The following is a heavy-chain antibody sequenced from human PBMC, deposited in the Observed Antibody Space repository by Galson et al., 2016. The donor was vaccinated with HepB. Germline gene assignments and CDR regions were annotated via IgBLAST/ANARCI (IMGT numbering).Heavy chain of an antibody. CDR2: IYPGDSDT. J-gene: IGHJ6*02. V-gene: IGHV5-51*01. CDR3: ARLEAAAAGRGMDV. CDR1: GYSFTTYW. D-gene: IGHD6-13*01. Sequence: QSGAEVKKPGESLKISCKGFGYSFTTYWIGWVRQMPGKGPEWMGLIYPGDSDTRYSPSFQGQVTISADKSISTAYLHWRSLKTSDTAIYYCARLEAAAAGRGMDVWGQGTTVIVSS.